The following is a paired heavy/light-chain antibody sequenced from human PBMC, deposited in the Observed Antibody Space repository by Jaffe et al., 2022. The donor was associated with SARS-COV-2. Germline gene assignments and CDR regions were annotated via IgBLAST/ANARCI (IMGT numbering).Heavy chain of an antibody. D-gene: IGHD5-18*01. V-gene: IGHV4-59*01. CDR1: GDSIATYH. J-gene: IGHJ4*02. CDR3: ARVASADTAKVFDY. CDR2: IYYTGTT. Sequence: QVQLQESGPGLVKPSETLSLTCTVSGDSIATYHWSWIRQPPGEGLEWIGYIYYTGTTNYNPSLKSRVSISLDTSQKQFFLNLSSVTAADTAVYYCARVASADTAKVFDYWGQGTLVTVSS.
Light chain of an antibody. CDR1: SDINVASYR. Sequence: QAVLTQPSSLSASPGASARLTCTLRSDINVASYRIHWFQQKPGSPPQYLLRYRSESDKQQGSGVPGRFSGSKDASANAGILLISGLQSEDEADYHCLIWHISSWVFGGGTRLTVL. CDR3: LIWHISSWV. V-gene: IGLV5-45*03. J-gene: IGLJ3*02. CDR2: YRSESDK.